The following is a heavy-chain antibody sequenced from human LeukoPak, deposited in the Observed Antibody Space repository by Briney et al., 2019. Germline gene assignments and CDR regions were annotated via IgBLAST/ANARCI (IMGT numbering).Heavy chain of an antibody. Sequence: GESLKISCKGSGYSFTSYWIGWVRQMPGKGLEWMGIIYPGDSDTRYSPSFQGQVTISADKSISTAYLQWSSLKASDTAMYYCARRGRYCTNGVCYLEGNWFDPRGQGTLVTVSS. CDR1: GYSFTSYW. CDR2: IYPGDSDT. CDR3: ARRGRYCTNGVCYLEGNWFDP. V-gene: IGHV5-51*01. J-gene: IGHJ5*02. D-gene: IGHD2-8*01.